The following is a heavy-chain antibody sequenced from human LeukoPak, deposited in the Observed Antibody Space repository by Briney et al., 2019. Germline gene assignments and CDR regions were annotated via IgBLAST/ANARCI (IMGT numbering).Heavy chain of an antibody. J-gene: IGHJ4*02. CDR1: GYTFTSYY. CDR3: ARESTAFDY. Sequence: ASGKVSCKASGYTFTSYYMHWVRQAPGQGLEWMGLINPTGGSTSYAQQFQGRISMSSDTSTSTVYMEMSSLTSEYTALYYCARESTAFDYWGQGTLVTVSS. V-gene: IGHV1-46*01. CDR2: INPTGGST.